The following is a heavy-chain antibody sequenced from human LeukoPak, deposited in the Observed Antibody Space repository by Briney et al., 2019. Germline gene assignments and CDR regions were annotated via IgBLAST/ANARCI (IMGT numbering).Heavy chain of an antibody. J-gene: IGHJ3*02. CDR1: GYTFTSYY. D-gene: IGHD6-19*01. Sequence: ASVKVSCKASGYTFTSYYMHWVRQAPGQGLEWMGIINPSGGSTSYAQKYQGRVTMTGDTSTSTVYMELSSLRSEDTAVYYCARHRYSSGWSTYDAFDIWGQGTMVTVSS. V-gene: IGHV1-46*01. CDR2: INPSGGST. CDR3: ARHRYSSGWSTYDAFDI.